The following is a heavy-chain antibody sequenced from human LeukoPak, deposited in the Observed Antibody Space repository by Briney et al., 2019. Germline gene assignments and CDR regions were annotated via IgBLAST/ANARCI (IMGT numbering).Heavy chain of an antibody. D-gene: IGHD3-3*01. Sequence: ASVNVSCKPSGYTFTGFYIHWVRQAPGQGLEWMGWINPNSGGTKYAQRFQGRVTMTRDTSISTDYMELSRLRSDDTAVYYCARDQSTIFGVASWYFDYWGQGTLVTVSS. CDR3: ARDQSTIFGVASWYFDY. V-gene: IGHV1-2*02. CDR2: INPNSGGT. CDR1: GYTFTGFY. J-gene: IGHJ4*02.